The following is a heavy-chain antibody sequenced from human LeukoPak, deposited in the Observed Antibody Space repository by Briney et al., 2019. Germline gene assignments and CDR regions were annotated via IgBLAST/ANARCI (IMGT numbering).Heavy chain of an antibody. CDR2: VHYSGST. Sequence: PSETLSLTCTVSGGSISSYFWSWIRQPPGKGLEWIGYVHYSGSTIYHPSLKSRVTMSVDTSKNQFSLKLTSVTAADTAVYYCARGRPAAGQNFFDYWGQGTLVTVSS. J-gene: IGHJ4*02. V-gene: IGHV4-59*01. CDR1: GGSISSYF. D-gene: IGHD6-13*01. CDR3: ARGRPAAGQNFFDY.